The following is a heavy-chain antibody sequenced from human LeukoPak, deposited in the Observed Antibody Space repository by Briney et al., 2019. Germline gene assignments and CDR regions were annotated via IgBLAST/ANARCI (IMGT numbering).Heavy chain of an antibody. V-gene: IGHV4-34*01. J-gene: IGHJ4*02. D-gene: IGHD6-13*01. CDR2: INHSGST. CDR1: GGSFSGYY. CDR3: ARQGHIAAAGTTGEY. Sequence: PSETLSLTCAVYGGSFSGYYWSWIRQPPGKGLEWIGEINHSGSTNYNPSLKSRVTISVDTSKNQFSLKLSSVTAADTAVYYCARQGHIAAAGTTGEYWGQGTLVTVSS.